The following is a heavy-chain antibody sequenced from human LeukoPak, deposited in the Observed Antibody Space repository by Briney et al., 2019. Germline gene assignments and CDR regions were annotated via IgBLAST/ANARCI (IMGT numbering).Heavy chain of an antibody. CDR3: ARDSVHGPPRV. CDR1: GFTVSSNY. J-gene: IGHJ4*02. D-gene: IGHD2-8*01. V-gene: IGHV3-53*01. CDR2: IYSGGRT. Sequence: RGSLRLSCAASGFTVSSNYMSWVRQAPGKGLEWVSVIYSGGRTYYADSVKGRFTISRDNSKNTLYLQMNSLRAEDTAVYYCARDSVHGPPRVWGQGTLVTVSS.